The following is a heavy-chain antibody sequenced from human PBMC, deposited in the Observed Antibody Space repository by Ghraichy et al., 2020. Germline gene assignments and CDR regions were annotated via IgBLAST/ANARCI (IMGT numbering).Heavy chain of an antibody. D-gene: IGHD1-26*01. CDR1: GGSVSSGSYY. V-gene: IGHV4-61*01. Sequence: SETLSLTCTVSGGSVSSGSYYWSWIRQPPGKGLEWIGYIYYSGSTNYNPSLKSRVTISVDTSKNQFSLKLSSVTAADTAVYYCARRVGATENYYYYSMDVWGQGTTVTVSS. CDR2: IYYSGST. J-gene: IGHJ6*02. CDR3: ARRVGATENYYYYSMDV.